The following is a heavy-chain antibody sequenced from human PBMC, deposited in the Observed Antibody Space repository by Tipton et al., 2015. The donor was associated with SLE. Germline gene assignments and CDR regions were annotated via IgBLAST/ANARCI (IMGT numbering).Heavy chain of an antibody. V-gene: IGHV1-69*06. CDR2: IIPIFGTA. CDR3: ATDRGDGYNYDY. Sequence: QVQLVQSGAEVKTPGSSVRVSCKASGGTFSSYALGWVRQAPGQGLEWMGGIIPIFGTANYAQKLQGRVTITADKSTSTAYMELSSLRSEDTAVYYCATDRGDGYNYDYWGQGTLVNVSS. J-gene: IGHJ4*02. D-gene: IGHD5-24*01. CDR1: GGTFSSYA.